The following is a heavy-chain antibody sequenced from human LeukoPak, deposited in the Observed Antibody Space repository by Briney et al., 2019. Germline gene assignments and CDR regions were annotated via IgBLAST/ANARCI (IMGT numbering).Heavy chain of an antibody. CDR2: IYYSGST. V-gene: IGHV4-59*08. CDR1: GGSISSYY. D-gene: IGHD3-9*01. CDR3: ARSHYDILTGYYNPLSFDY. J-gene: IGHJ4*02. Sequence: MTSETLSLTCTVSGGSISSYYWSWIRQPPGKGLEWIGYIYYSGSTNYNPSLKSRVTISVDTSKNQFSLKLSSVTAADTAVYYCARSHYDILTGYYNPLSFDYWGQGTLVTVSS.